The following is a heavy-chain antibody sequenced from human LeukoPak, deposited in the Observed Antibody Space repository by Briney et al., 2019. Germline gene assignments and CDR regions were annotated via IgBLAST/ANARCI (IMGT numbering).Heavy chain of an antibody. CDR1: GYTFTSYY. CDR2: INPSSGST. CDR3: ARVRAYYYGSGRYGMDV. Sequence: ASVKVSCKASGYTFTSYYMHWVRQAPGQGLEWMGIINPSSGSTSYAQKFQGRVTMTRDTSTSTVYMELSSLRSEDTAVYYCARVRAYYYGSGRYGMDVWGKGTTVTVSS. D-gene: IGHD3-10*01. J-gene: IGHJ6*04. V-gene: IGHV1-46*01.